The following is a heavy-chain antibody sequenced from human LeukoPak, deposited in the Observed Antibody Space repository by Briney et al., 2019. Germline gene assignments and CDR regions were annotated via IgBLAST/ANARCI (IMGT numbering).Heavy chain of an antibody. CDR1: GYTFTGYY. J-gene: IGHJ5*02. CDR3: ARARPQVWFDP. Sequence: ASVKVSCKASGYTFTGYYMHWVRQAPGQGLEWMGIINPSGGSTSYAQKFQGRVTMTRDMSTSTVYMELSSLRSEDTAVYYCARARPQVWFDPWGQGTLDTVSS. CDR2: INPSGGST. V-gene: IGHV1-46*01. D-gene: IGHD6-25*01.